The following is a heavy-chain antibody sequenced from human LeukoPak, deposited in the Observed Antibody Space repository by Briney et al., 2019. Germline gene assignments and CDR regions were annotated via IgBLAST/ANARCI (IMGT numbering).Heavy chain of an antibody. J-gene: IGHJ4*02. CDR3: VKDRRGTWSFDY. CDR2: ISGDTSNK. V-gene: IGHV3-30*18. D-gene: IGHD2-8*02. CDR1: GFTFSDYG. Sequence: GGSLRLSCAASGFTFSDYGMHWVRQAPGRGLEWEALISGDTSNKYYADSVKGRFTISRDTSKNTVYLQMDSLRADDTAVYYCVKDRRGTWSFDYWGQGTLVTVSS.